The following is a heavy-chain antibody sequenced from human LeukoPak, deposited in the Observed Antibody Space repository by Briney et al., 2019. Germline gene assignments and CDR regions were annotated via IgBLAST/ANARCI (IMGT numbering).Heavy chain of an antibody. J-gene: IGHJ6*03. CDR1: GFTFSSYG. CDR2: IRYDGSNK. V-gene: IGHV3-30*02. Sequence: PGGSLRLSCAASGFTFSSYGMHWVRQAPGKGLEWVAFIRYDGSNKYYADSVKGRFTISRENSKNTLYLQMNSLRAEDTAVYYCAKRDKTTVPTRGPPKYYYYYMDVWGKGTTVTVSS. CDR3: AKRDKTTVPTRGPPKYYYYYMDV. D-gene: IGHD4-17*01.